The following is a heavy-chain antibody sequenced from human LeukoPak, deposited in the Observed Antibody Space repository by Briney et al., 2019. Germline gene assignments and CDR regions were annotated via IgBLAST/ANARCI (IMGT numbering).Heavy chain of an antibody. CDR2: IYYSGST. Sequence: PSETLSLTCTVSGGSISSSSYYWGWIRQPPGKGLEWIGSIYYSGSTYYNPSLKSRVTISVDTFKNQFSLKLSSVTAADTAVYYCARVIEWELLLRYFDYWGQGTLVTVSS. V-gene: IGHV4-39*01. D-gene: IGHD1-26*01. CDR1: GGSISSSSYY. J-gene: IGHJ4*02. CDR3: ARVIEWELLLRYFDY.